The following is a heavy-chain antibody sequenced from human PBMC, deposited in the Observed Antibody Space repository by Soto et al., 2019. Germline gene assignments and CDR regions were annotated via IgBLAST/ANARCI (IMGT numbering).Heavy chain of an antibody. D-gene: IGHD3-16*01. Sequence: LSLTCAVSGGSISSSSYYWGWIRQPPGKGLEWIGSIYYSGSTYYNPSLKSRVTISVDTSKNQFSLKLSSVTAADTAVYYCARARIMITFGGVNQLDYWGQGTLVTVYS. CDR2: IYYSGST. CDR3: ARARIMITFGGVNQLDY. V-gene: IGHV4-39*01. CDR1: GGSISSSSYY. J-gene: IGHJ4*02.